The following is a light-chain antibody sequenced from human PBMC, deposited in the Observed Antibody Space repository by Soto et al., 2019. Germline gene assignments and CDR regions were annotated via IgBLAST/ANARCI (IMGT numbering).Light chain of an antibody. V-gene: IGKV4-1*01. Sequence: DIVMTQSPDSLAVSLGERATINCNSSQSVLYSSNNKNYLAWYQQKPGQPPKLLIYWASTREAGVPDRFSGSGSGTDFTLTISSLQDEDVAVYYCQQYYSTPYTFGQGTKLEIK. CDR2: WAS. CDR3: QQYYSTPYT. J-gene: IGKJ2*01. CDR1: QSVLYSSNNKNY.